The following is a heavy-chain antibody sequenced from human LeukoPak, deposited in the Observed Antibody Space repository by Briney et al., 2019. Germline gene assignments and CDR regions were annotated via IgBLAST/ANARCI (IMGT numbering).Heavy chain of an antibody. Sequence: ASVKVSCKASGYTFTSYGISWVRQAPGQGLEWMGWISAYNGNTNYAHSLQGRVTMTTDTSTTTAYMELRSLRSGDTAVYYCARDHYYDSSGYYGRDYWGQGTLVTVSS. V-gene: IGHV1-18*01. CDR2: ISAYNGNT. J-gene: IGHJ4*02. CDR1: GYTFTSYG. D-gene: IGHD3-22*01. CDR3: ARDHYYDSSGYYGRDY.